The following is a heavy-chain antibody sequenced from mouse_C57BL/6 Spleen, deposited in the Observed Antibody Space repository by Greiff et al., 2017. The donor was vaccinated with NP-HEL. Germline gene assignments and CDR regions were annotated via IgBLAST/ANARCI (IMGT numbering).Heavy chain of an antibody. V-gene: IGHV2-2*01. CDR2: IWSGGST. CDR1: GFSLTSYG. D-gene: IGHD4-1*01. J-gene: IGHJ1*03. Sequence: VMLVESGPGLVQPSQSLSITCTVSGFSLTSYGVHWVRQSPGKGLEWLGVIWSGGSTDYNAAFISRLSISKDNSKSQVFFKMNSLQADDTAIYYCARNAGTWYFDVWGTGTTVTVSS. CDR3: ARNAGTWYFDV.